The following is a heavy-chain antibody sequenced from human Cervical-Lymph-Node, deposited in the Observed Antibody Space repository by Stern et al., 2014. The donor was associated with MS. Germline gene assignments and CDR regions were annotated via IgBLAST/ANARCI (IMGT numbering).Heavy chain of an antibody. Sequence: ESGPALVKPTQTLTLTCTFSGFSLSTGGMCVTWIRQPPGKALEWLGLIDWDGDKYYRTPLRTRLTISKDTFKNQVILTMTNMDPVDTATHYCARIRGTARLIDYWGQGTLVTVSS. J-gene: IGHJ4*02. CDR1: GFSLSTGGMC. V-gene: IGHV2-70*01. D-gene: IGHD1/OR15-1a*01. CDR2: IDWDGDK. CDR3: ARIRGTARLIDY.